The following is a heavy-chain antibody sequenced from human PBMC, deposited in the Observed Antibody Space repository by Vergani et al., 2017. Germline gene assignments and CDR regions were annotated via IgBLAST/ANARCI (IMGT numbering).Heavy chain of an antibody. CDR3: ARDTAVAAYPYYYYYMDV. D-gene: IGHD6-19*01. J-gene: IGHJ6*03. Sequence: VQLVETGGGVVQPGRSLRLSCAASGFTFSSYGMHWVRQAPGKGLEWVAVIWYDGSNKYYADSVKGRFTISRDNSKNTLYLQMNSLRAEDTAVYYCARDTAVAAYPYYYYYMDVWGKGTTVTVSS. CDR2: IWYDGSNK. CDR1: GFTFSSYG. V-gene: IGHV3-33*08.